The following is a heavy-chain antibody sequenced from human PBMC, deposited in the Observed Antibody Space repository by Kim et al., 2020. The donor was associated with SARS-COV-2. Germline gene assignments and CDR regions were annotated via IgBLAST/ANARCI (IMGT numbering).Heavy chain of an antibody. V-gene: IGHV3-30*04. CDR3: ARDSSSYDFWSGYPTTGPFDY. Sequence: GGSLRLSCAASGFTFSSYAMHWVRQAPGKGLEWVAVISYDGSNKYYADSVKGRFTISRDNSKNTLYLQMNSLRAEDTAVYYCARDSSSYDFWSGYPTTGPFDYWGQGTLVTVSS. CDR2: ISYDGSNK. D-gene: IGHD3-3*01. CDR1: GFTFSSYA. J-gene: IGHJ4*02.